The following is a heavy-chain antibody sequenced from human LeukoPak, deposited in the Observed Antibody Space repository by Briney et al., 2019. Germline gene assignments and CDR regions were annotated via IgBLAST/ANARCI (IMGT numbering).Heavy chain of an antibody. D-gene: IGHD3-10*01. CDR1: GNSISSGDNY. CDR3: ARRFSGGLLDY. Sequence: SETLSLTCTVSGNSISSGDNYWSWIRQPPGKGLEWIGEINHSGSTNYNPSLKSRVTISVDTSKNQFSLKLSSVTAADTAVYYCARRFSGGLLDYWGQGTLVTVSS. J-gene: IGHJ4*02. V-gene: IGHV4-39*07. CDR2: INHSGST.